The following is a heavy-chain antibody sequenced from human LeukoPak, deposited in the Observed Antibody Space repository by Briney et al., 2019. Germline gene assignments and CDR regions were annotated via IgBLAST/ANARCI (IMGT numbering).Heavy chain of an antibody. D-gene: IGHD6-13*01. CDR3: ARECGISQKAWYLIDY. CDR1: GFTFSSYA. CDR2: ISSSGSTI. V-gene: IGHV3-48*03. Sequence: PGGSLRLSCAASGFTFSSYAMNWVRQAPGKGLEWVAYISSSGSTIYYADSVKGRFTISRDNAKNSLYLQMNSLRAEDTAVYYCARECGISQKAWYLIDYWGQGTLVTVSS. J-gene: IGHJ4*02.